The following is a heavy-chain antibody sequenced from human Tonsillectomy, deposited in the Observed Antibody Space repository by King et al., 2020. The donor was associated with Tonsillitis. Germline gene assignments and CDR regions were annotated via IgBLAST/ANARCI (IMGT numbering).Heavy chain of an antibody. CDR2: IKQDGSEK. V-gene: IGHV3-7*01. CDR3: ARDLRSNTMIAVVMSAFDI. D-gene: IGHD3-22*01. CDR1: GFTFSSYW. J-gene: IGHJ3*02. Sequence: VQLVESGGGLVQPGGSLRLSCAASGFTFSSYWMSWVRQAPGKGLEWVANIKQDGSEKYYLDSVKGRFTISRANAKKSLYLQINSLRAEDTAVYYCARDLRSNTMIAVVMSAFDIWGQGTMVTVSS.